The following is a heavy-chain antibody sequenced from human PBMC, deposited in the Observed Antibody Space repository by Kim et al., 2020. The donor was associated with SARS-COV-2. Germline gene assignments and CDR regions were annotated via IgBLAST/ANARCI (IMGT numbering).Heavy chain of an antibody. D-gene: IGHD3-9*01. Sequence: GGSLRLSCAASGFTFSDYYMSWIRQAPGKGLEWVSYISSSSYTNYADSVKGRFTISRDNAKNSLYLQMNSLRAEDTAEYYCARDTGLRYFDWLQDWYYDLGRRGPRVPV. V-gene: IGHV3-11*06. J-gene: IGHJ2*01. CDR2: ISSSSYT. CDR3: ARDTGLRYFDWLQDWYYDL. CDR1: GFTFSDYY.